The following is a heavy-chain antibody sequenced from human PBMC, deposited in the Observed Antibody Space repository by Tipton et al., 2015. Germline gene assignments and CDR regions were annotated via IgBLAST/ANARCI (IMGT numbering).Heavy chain of an antibody. CDR1: SDSISKYY. Sequence: TLSLPCSVSSDSISKYYWSWIRQPPGKELEWIGYIQYSGSTNYNPSLKSRVTISADTSKTQFSLKMSSVTASDTAVYYCARARGRHGGLFDSWGQGILVTVSS. CDR2: IQYSGST. V-gene: IGHV4-59*07. CDR3: ARARGRHGGLFDS. J-gene: IGHJ4*02. D-gene: IGHD4-23*01.